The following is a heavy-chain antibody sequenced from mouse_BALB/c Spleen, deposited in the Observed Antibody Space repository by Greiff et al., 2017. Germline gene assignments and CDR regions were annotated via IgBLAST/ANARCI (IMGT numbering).Heavy chain of an antibody. CDR2: INPSTGYT. Sequence: QVQLQQSGAELAKPGASVKMSCKASGYTFTSYWMHWVKQRPGQGLEWIGYINPSTGYTEYNQKFKDKATLTADKSSSTAYMQLSSLTSEDSAVYYCARRDYYDYSWFAYWGQGTLVTVSA. J-gene: IGHJ3*01. CDR1: GYTFTSYW. D-gene: IGHD2-4*01. V-gene: IGHV1-7*01. CDR3: ARRDYYDYSWFAY.